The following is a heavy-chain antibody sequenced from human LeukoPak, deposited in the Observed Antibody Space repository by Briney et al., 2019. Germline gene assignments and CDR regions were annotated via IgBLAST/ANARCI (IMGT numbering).Heavy chain of an antibody. CDR3: ASRMTSGFSYYFDY. CDR2: IYYSGST. D-gene: IGHD3-3*01. J-gene: IGHJ4*02. V-gene: IGHV4-59*01. Sequence: SETLSLTCTVSGGSISSYYWSWIRQPPGKGLEWIGYIYYSGSTNYNPSLKSRVTTSVDTSKNQFSLKLSSVTAADTAVYYCASRMTSGFSYYFDYWGQGTLVTVSS. CDR1: GGSISSYY.